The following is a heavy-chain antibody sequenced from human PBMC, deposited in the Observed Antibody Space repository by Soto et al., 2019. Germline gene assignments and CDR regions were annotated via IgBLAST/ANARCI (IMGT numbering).Heavy chain of an antibody. D-gene: IGHD1-1*01. CDR3: ASWHEREHAYDV. J-gene: IGHJ3*01. V-gene: IGHV3-11*01. CDR1: GFTFSDYY. CDR2: IGSSDNII. Sequence: GGSLRLSCAASGFTFSDYYMSWIRQAPGKGLEWVSYIGSSDNIIYYADSVKGRFTISRDSSKTTVYLQINDLRPDDTAVYYCASWHEREHAYDVWGQGTTVTVSS.